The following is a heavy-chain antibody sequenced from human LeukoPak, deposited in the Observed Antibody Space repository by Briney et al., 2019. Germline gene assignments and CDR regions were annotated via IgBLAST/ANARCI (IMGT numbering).Heavy chain of an antibody. D-gene: IGHD2-15*01. CDR1: GFTFSSYE. V-gene: IGHV3-48*03. Sequence: GGSLRLSCEVSGFTFSSYEMNWVRQAPGKGLEWVSYIRSSGKTVFYADSVKGRFTISRDNAKNSLFLQVNSLRAEDTALYYCARLGYCNTGSCYSLDYWGQGTLVTVSS. CDR2: IRSSGKTV. J-gene: IGHJ4*02. CDR3: ARLGYCNTGSCYSLDY.